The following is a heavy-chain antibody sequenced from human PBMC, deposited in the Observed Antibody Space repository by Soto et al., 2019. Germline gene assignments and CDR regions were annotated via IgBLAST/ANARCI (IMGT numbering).Heavy chain of an antibody. CDR3: AKAGIAARPSWFDP. V-gene: IGHV3-23*01. CDR1: GFTFSSYA. CDR2: ISGSGGST. D-gene: IGHD6-6*01. J-gene: IGHJ5*02. Sequence: TVGSLRLSCAASGFTFSSYAMSWVRQAPGKGLEWVSAISGSGGSTYYADSVKGRFTISRDNSKNTLYLQMNSLRAEDTAVYYCAKAGIAARPSWFDPWGQGNLVTVSS.